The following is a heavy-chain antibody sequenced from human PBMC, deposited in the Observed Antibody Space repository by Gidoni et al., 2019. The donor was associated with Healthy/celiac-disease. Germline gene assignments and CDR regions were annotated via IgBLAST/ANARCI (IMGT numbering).Heavy chain of an antibody. Sequence: VPLVQSVAEVKTPGSSVQVSCQASGGTFSCYAISWVRQAPGQGFEWRGRIIPIRGIANYAQKFQGRVTITEDKSTSTAYMELSSLRSEDTAVYYCARDQGHPPVWYFDYWGQGTLGTVSS. J-gene: IGHJ4*02. CDR1: GGTFSCYA. CDR2: IIPIRGIA. V-gene: IGHV1-69*04. CDR3: ARDQGHPPVWYFDY. D-gene: IGHD3-16*01.